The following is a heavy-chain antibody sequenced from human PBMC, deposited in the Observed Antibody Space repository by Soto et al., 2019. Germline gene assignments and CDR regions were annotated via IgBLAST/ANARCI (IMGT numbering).Heavy chain of an antibody. Sequence: EVQLLESGGGLVQPGGSLRLSCAASGFTFSYYTMSWVRQAPGKGLEWVSGISGSGDTIYYADSVKGRFTISRDNSKNTLYLXMXXXXXXDTAXXXXXXXVXXATHYDYYDMDVWGQGTTVTVSS. V-gene: IGHV3-23*01. D-gene: IGHD2-15*01. CDR1: GFTFSYYT. CDR3: XXXVXXATHYDYYDMDV. J-gene: IGHJ6*02. CDR2: ISGSGDTI.